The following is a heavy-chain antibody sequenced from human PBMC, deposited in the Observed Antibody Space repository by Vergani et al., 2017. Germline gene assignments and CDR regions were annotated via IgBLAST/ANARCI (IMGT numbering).Heavy chain of an antibody. CDR1: GFTFNHFA. CDR3: AKANPRNSGYDYLYYVHALDV. J-gene: IGHJ6*02. Sequence: EVQLLESGGDLVQPGGSLRLSCAASGFTFNHFAMNWVRQAPGKGLEWVSVISGSGGSTSYAGSVKGRFTISRDSSKNTLYLQMNSLSSGDTALYYCAKANPRNSGYDYLYYVHALDVWCQGTTVTVSS. CDR2: ISGSGGST. V-gene: IGHV3-23*01. D-gene: IGHD5-12*01.